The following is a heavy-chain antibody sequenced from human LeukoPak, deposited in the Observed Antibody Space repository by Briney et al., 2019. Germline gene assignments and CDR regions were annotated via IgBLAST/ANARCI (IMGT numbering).Heavy chain of an antibody. CDR1: GFTFTSYA. D-gene: IGHD3-22*01. J-gene: IGHJ4*02. Sequence: GGSLRLSCAASGFTFTSYAMSWVRQAPGKGLEWVSAISGSGTSPYYADSVKGRFTISRDNSKNTMYLQLNRLRAEDTAIYYCAKGLDYYDSSGYSYFASWGQGTLVTVSS. CDR3: AKGLDYYDSSGYSYFAS. V-gene: IGHV3-23*01. CDR2: ISGSGTSP.